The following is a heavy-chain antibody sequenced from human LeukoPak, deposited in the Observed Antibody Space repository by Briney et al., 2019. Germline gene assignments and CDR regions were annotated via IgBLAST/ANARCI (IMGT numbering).Heavy chain of an antibody. J-gene: IGHJ4*02. D-gene: IGHD2-2*01. V-gene: IGHV4-39*01. CDR3: ARSFKSISSLGY. CDR2: IYYSGST. Sequence: SSETLSLTCTVSGGSISSSNYYWGWIRQPPGKGLEWIGSIYYSGSTYYNPSLKSRVTISVDTSKNQFSLKLNSVTAADTAVYYCARSFKSISSLGYWGQGTLVTVSS. CDR1: GGSISSSNYY.